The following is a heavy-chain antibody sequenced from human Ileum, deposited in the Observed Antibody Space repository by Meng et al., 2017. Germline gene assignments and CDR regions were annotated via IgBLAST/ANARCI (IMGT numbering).Heavy chain of an antibody. V-gene: IGHV4-59*04. CDR2: IYYDGSS. D-gene: IGHD5-18*01. Sequence: QVQLQESGPGLVKPSETLSLTCTVSGGSLTSYYWSWIRQAPGQALEHIGYIYYDGSSYATPSLKSRVTMSIDTSTNQFSLRLDSVTAADTAVYYCAREFYVDTAMVIDSWGPGALVTVSS. CDR1: GGSLTSYY. CDR3: AREFYVDTAMVIDS. J-gene: IGHJ4*02.